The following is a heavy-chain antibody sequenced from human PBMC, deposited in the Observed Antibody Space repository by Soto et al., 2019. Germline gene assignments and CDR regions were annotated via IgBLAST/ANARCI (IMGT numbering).Heavy chain of an antibody. D-gene: IGHD3-22*01. J-gene: IGHJ4*02. Sequence: EVQLVESGGGLVKPGGSLRLSCAASGFTFSSYSMNWVRQAPGKGLEWVSSISSSSSYIYYADSVKGRFTISRDNAKNSLYLQMNRLRAEDTAVYYCARVGRSSGWGGYYDSSGYYYFDYWGQGTLVTVSS. CDR3: ARVGRSSGWGGYYDSSGYYYFDY. CDR1: GFTFSSYS. CDR2: ISSSSSYI. V-gene: IGHV3-21*06.